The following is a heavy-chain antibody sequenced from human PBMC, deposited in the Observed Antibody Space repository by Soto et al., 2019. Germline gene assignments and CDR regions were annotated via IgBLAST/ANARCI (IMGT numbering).Heavy chain of an antibody. J-gene: IGHJ4*02. CDR3: ATMGFCGPGCYSFDY. CDR2: FDPEGSDT. CDR1: GCTLSELA. D-gene: IGHD2-21*02. Sequence: ASVKVSGKVSGCTLSELAIHWVRQAPGKGFEWMGGFDPEGSDTSYAQKFQGRVTMTSDTSTETAYMELESLTSEDTAFYYCATMGFCGPGCYSFDYWGQGTLVTVSS. V-gene: IGHV1-24*01.